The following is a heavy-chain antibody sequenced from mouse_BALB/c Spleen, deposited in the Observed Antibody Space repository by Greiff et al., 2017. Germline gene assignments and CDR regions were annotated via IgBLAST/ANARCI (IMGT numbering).Heavy chain of an antibody. Sequence: EVQLVESGGGLVQPGGSLKLSCAASGFTFSSYTMSWVRQTPEKRLEWVAYISNGGGSTYYPDTVKGRFTISRDNAKNTLYLQMSSLKSEDTAMYYCARPYGNSAWFAYWGQGTLVTVSA. D-gene: IGHD2-1*01. J-gene: IGHJ3*01. CDR1: GFTFSSYT. CDR2: ISNGGGST. CDR3: ARPYGNSAWFAY. V-gene: IGHV5-12-2*01.